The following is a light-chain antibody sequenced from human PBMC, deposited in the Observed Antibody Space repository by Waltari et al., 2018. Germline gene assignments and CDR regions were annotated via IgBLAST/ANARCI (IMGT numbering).Light chain of an antibody. CDR1: HSVNTNY. CDR2: GVS. Sequence: EVLLTQSPGTLSLSPGERATLSCRASHSVNTNYLALYQKKPGQAPRLLIYGVSSGATGIPDRFSGSGSGTDFSLTISRVEPEDFAVYYCQHYGASPLTFGGGTTVEIK. J-gene: IGKJ4*01. CDR3: QHYGASPLT. V-gene: IGKV3-20*01.